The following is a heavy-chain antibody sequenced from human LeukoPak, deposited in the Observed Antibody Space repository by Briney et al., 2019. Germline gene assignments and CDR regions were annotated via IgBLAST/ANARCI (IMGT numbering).Heavy chain of an antibody. CDR3: ARDARDGSGSYYRSY. J-gene: IGHJ4*02. CDR1: GYTFTGYY. V-gene: IGHV1-2*02. D-gene: IGHD3-10*01. Sequence: GATVKVSCKASGYTFTGYYMHWVRQAPGQGLEWMGWINPNSGGTNYAQKFQGRVTMTRDTSISTAYMELSRLRSDDTAVYYCARDARDGSGSYYRSYWGQRTLVTVSS. CDR2: INPNSGGT.